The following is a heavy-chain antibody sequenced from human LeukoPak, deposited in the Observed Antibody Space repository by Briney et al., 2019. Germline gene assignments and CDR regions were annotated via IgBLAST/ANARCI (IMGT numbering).Heavy chain of an antibody. CDR1: GFTFSSYT. CDR2: ITSSSYI. Sequence: GGSLRLSCAASGFTFSSYTINWVRQAPGKGLEWASSITSSSYIYYADSVKGRFTISRDNSKNTLYLQMNSLRAEDTAVYYCAKDRVGATQNWFDPWGQGTLVTVSS. CDR3: AKDRVGATQNWFDP. D-gene: IGHD1-26*01. J-gene: IGHJ5*02. V-gene: IGHV3-21*01.